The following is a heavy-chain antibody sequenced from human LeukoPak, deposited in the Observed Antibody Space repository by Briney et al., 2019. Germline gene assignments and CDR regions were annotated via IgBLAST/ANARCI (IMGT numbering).Heavy chain of an antibody. CDR1: GDSISSDY. CDR2: IYYNGNT. Sequence: SETLSLTCAVSGDSISSDYWSWIRQPPGKGLEWIGYIYYNGNTNYNPSLMSRVTISIDTSNNLLSLNLSSVTAADTAVYYCAKSAGTTATTFDYWGQGTLVTVSS. CDR3: AKSAGTTATTFDY. J-gene: IGHJ4*02. V-gene: IGHV4-59*01. D-gene: IGHD4-17*01.